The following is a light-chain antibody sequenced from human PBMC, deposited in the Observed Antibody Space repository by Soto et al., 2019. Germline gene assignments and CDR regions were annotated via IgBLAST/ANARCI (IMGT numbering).Light chain of an antibody. Sequence: DIQMTQSPSSLSASVGDRVTITCRASQSISTYLNWYQQKVGKAPKLLIYAASSLQRGVPSRFSGSGSGRDFALTISSLQPEDFATYYCQQSFSTPRTFGQGTKLEIK. V-gene: IGKV1-39*01. CDR3: QQSFSTPRT. J-gene: IGKJ2*02. CDR1: QSISTY. CDR2: AAS.